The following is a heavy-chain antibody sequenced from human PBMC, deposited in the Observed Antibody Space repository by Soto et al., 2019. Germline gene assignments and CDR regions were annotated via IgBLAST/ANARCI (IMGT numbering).Heavy chain of an antibody. CDR3: AREYSSTYSRYFDY. J-gene: IGHJ4*02. V-gene: IGHV4-59*12. Sequence: SETLSLTCTVSGGSISSYYWSWIRQPPGKGLEWIGYLYYSGTTYYNPSLKSRVTISVDRSKNQFSLNLRSVTAADTAVYYCAREYSSTYSRYFDYWGQGTLVTVSS. D-gene: IGHD4-4*01. CDR1: GGSISSYY. CDR2: LYYSGTT.